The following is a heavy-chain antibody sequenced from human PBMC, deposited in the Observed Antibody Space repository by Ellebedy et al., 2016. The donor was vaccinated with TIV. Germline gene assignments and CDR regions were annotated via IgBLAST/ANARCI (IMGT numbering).Heavy chain of an antibody. J-gene: IGHJ6*02. CDR1: GGTFSNYA. CDR3: ARDDHIVGYYNGMDV. CDR2: IIPVLGTP. D-gene: IGHD2-21*01. Sequence: SVKVSCKASGGTFSNYAISWVRQAPGQGLEWMGGIIPVLGTPNYARKFQGRVTITADASTRTVYMELSSLRSEDTAFYYCARDDHIVGYYNGMDVWGQGTTVTVSS. V-gene: IGHV1-69*13.